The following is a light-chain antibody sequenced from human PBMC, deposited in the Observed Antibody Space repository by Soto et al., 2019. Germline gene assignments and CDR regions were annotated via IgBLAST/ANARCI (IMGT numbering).Light chain of an antibody. Sequence: SYELTQPPSVSVSPGQTASITCSGDKLGDKYACWYQQKPGQSPVLVIYQDSKRPSGIPERFSGSNSGNTATLTISGTQAMDEADYYCQAWDSSTAGAVFGGGPKLTVL. J-gene: IGLJ2*01. CDR3: QAWDSSTAGAV. V-gene: IGLV3-1*01. CDR2: QDS. CDR1: KLGDKY.